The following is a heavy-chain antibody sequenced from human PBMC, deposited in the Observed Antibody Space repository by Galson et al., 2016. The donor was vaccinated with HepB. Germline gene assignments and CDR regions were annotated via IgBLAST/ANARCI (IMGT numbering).Heavy chain of an antibody. Sequence: CAISGDSVSRNTAAWNWIRQSPSRGLERLGRTYYRSKWSSDYVVSMKGRITINADTSMNQFSLQLNSVTPEDTAVYYCASGTGAYVQWGQGTLVTVSS. J-gene: IGHJ4*02. D-gene: IGHD5-12*01. CDR1: GDSVSRNTAA. CDR2: TYYRSKWSS. V-gene: IGHV6-1*01. CDR3: ASGTGAYVQ.